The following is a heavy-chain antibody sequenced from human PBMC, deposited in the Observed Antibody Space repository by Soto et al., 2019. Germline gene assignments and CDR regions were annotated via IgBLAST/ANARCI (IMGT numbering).Heavy chain of an antibody. D-gene: IGHD2-21*02. CDR3: ASRAYCGGDCYPYYYYGMDV. V-gene: IGHV1-18*01. Sequence: QVQLVQSGAEVKKPGASVKVSCKASGYTFTSYGISWVRQAPGQGLEWMGWISAYNGNTNYAQKLQGRVTMTTDTSTSTAYMELRSLRSDDTAMYYCASRAYCGGDCYPYYYYGMDVWGQGTTVTVSS. CDR1: GYTFTSYG. CDR2: ISAYNGNT. J-gene: IGHJ6*02.